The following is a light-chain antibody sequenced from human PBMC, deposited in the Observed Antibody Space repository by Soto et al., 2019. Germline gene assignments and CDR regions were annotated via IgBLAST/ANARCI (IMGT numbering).Light chain of an antibody. CDR1: SSNIGGNT. Sequence: QSVLTQPPSASGTPGQRVTISCSGSSSNIGGNTVNWYQQLPGTAPKLLIYRNNQRSSGVPDRFSGSKSGTSASLAISGLQSEDEADYHCAAWDDSLNGYVFGTGTKVTLL. V-gene: IGLV1-44*01. J-gene: IGLJ1*01. CDR3: AAWDDSLNGYV. CDR2: RNN.